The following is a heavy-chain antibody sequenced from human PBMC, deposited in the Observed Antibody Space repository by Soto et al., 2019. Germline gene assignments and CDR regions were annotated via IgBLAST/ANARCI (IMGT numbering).Heavy chain of an antibody. J-gene: IGHJ4*02. CDR1: GGTFNTFA. Sequence: QVQLVQSGAEVKKPGSSVNVSCKASGGTFNTFAISWVRQAPGQGLEYLGGIVPILGPAFYAQRFQGRVTITADKSTNTAYLELTSLSSEDTAVYYCARADKRYFDSWGQGTQGTVSS. CDR3: ARADKRYFDS. V-gene: IGHV1-69*06. CDR2: IVPILGPA.